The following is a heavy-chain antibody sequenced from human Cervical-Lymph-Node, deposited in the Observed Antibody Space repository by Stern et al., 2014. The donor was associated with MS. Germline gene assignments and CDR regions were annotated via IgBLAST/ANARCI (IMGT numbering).Heavy chain of an antibody. CDR3: AHSRVKYCRGGTYYSSLFDY. CDR1: GFSVATAGVG. CDR2: LFWDDDK. D-gene: IGHD2-15*01. J-gene: IGHJ4*02. V-gene: IGHV2-5*02. Sequence: QITLKESGPTLVKPTQTVTLTCTLSGFSVATAGVGVGWIRQPPGKALEWLALLFWDDDKLYSPSLKNRLTIIKDTSKNQVVLTMTNVDPVDTATYYCAHSRVKYCRGGTYYSSLFDYWGQGTLVTVSS.